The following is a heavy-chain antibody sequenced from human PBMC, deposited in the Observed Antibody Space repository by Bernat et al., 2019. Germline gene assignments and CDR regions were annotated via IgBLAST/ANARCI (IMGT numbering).Heavy chain of an antibody. Sequence: EVQLLESGGGLVQPGGSLRLSCAASGFTFSSYAMSWVRQAPGKGLEWVSAISGSGGSTYYADSVKGRFTISRDNSKNTLYLQMNSLRAEDTAVYYCANWDDGSVAGTLSGGYWGQGTLVTVSS. D-gene: IGHD6-19*01. V-gene: IGHV3-23*01. J-gene: IGHJ4*02. CDR3: ANWDDGSVAGTLSGGY. CDR2: ISGSGGST. CDR1: GFTFSSYA.